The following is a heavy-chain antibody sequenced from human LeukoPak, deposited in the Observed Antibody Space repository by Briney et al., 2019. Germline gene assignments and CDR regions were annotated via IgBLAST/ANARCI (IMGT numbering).Heavy chain of an antibody. CDR2: IYYSGST. CDR3: ARDTPITGTIDY. D-gene: IGHD1-20*01. V-gene: IGHV4-31*03. J-gene: IGHJ4*02. CDR1: GGSISSGGYY. Sequence: SQTLSLTCTVSGGSISSGGYYWSWIRQHPGKGLEWIGYIYYSGSTYYNSSLKSRVTISVDTSKNQFSLKLSSVTAADTAVYYCARDTPITGTIDYWGQGTLVTVSS.